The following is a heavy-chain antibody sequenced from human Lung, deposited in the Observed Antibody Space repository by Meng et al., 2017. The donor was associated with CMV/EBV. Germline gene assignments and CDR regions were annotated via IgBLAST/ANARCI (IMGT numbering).Heavy chain of an antibody. CDR3: TREGFDY. J-gene: IGHJ4*02. CDR2: IKTGTGDT. Sequence: QAQLVQSGVQVKKPGTSVKLSCKTSGYTFNDYWIHWVQQATGQGLEWMGRIKTGTGDTSYAQKFRGRLTVNRDTPISTVYMEVNSLTSDDTAVYYCTREGFDYWGQGALVTVSS. CDR1: GYTFNDYW. V-gene: IGHV1-2*06.